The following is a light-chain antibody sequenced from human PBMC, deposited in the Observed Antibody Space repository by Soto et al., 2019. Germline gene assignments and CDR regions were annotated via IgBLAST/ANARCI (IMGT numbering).Light chain of an antibody. CDR3: QQTSAFPRT. Sequence: DIQVPQSPSSVSASVGDRLTITCRARRDISTSLAWYQQTPGKAPKLLLRGASSLHRGVPARFSGGGAGTEFTLTISSRQPEDFATYYCQQTSAFPRTFGQGTKVDVK. V-gene: IGKV1-12*01. CDR1: RDISTS. CDR2: GAS. J-gene: IGKJ1*01.